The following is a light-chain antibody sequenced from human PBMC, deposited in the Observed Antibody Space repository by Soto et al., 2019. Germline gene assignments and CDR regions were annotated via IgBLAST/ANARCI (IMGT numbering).Light chain of an antibody. J-gene: IGKJ1*01. CDR2: KAS. V-gene: IGKV1-5*03. CDR1: QSISSW. CDR3: QQYKSYSTWT. Sequence: DIQMTQSPPTLSASVGDRVTITCRASQSISSWLAWYQQKPGKAPKLMIYKASSVESGVPSRFSGSGTGTEFTLTISRLQPDDFATYYVQQYKSYSTWTFGQGTKVEIK.